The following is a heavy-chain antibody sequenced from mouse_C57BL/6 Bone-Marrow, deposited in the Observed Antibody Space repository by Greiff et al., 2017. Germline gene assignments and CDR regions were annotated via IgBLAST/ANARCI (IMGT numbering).Heavy chain of an antibody. D-gene: IGHD1-1*01. CDR3: YYYGSSYLFDD. Sequence: QVQLLQSGAELARPGASVKLSCKASGFTFTSYGISWVKQRTGQGLEWIGEIYSRSGNTYYPEKFKGKATLSRDKSSSTAYMQLRSLTSEDSAFYFCYYYGSSYLFDDWGQGTTLTVAS. V-gene: IGHV1-81*01. J-gene: IGHJ2*01. CDR2: IYSRSGNT. CDR1: GFTFTSYG.